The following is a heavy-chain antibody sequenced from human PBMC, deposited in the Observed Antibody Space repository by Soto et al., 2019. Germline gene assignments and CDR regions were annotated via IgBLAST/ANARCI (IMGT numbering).Heavy chain of an antibody. D-gene: IGHD3-16*01. CDR2: ISSSSSYI. CDR3: ARWGDYYYRAMDV. J-gene: IGHJ6*02. V-gene: IGHV3-21*01. CDR1: GFTFSSYS. Sequence: GGSLRLSCAASGFTFSSYSMNWVRQAPGKGLEWVSSISSSSSYIYSADSLKGRFTISRDNAKNSLYLQMNSLRAEDTAVYYCARWGDYYYRAMDVWGQGTTVTVSS.